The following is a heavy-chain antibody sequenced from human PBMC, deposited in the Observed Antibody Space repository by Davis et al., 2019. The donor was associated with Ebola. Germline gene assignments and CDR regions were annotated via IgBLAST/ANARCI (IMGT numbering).Heavy chain of an antibody. J-gene: IGHJ4*02. V-gene: IGHV1-2*02. CDR2: INPKSGGT. Sequence: ASVKVSCKASGGTFSSYAISWVRQAPGQGLEWMGWINPKSGGTNYAQKFKGRVTMTRDTSIATAYMELSSLKYDDTAVYYCARDGSTSSEKSAEFDYWGQGPLVSVFS. CDR3: ARDGSTSSEKSAEFDY. D-gene: IGHD2-2*01. CDR1: GGTFSSYA.